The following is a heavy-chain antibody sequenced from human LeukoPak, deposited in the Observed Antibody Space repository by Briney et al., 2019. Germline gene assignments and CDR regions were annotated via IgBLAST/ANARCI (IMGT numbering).Heavy chain of an antibody. CDR1: GGSFSGYY. Sequence: KPAETLSLTCAVYGGSFSGYYLSWIRQPPGKGLEWVGEINHSGSTNYKPSLKSRATISVDTSKNPLSLKLSSVTAAETAVYYCARGGGISSSWYYYYYYYMDVWGKGTTVTVSS. J-gene: IGHJ6*03. D-gene: IGHD6-13*01. V-gene: IGHV4-34*01. CDR3: ARGGGISSSWYYYYYYYMDV. CDR2: INHSGST.